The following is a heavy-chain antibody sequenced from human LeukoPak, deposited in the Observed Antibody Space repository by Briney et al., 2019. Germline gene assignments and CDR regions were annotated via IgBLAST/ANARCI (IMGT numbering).Heavy chain of an antibody. Sequence: PSETLSLTCTVSGGSISNWSWIRQPAGKGLEWIGRIYSSGSTDYNPSLKSRVTMSVDTSKNQFSLKLSFVTAADTAVYYCARGPPPDFDYWGQGTLVTVSS. CDR1: GGSISN. V-gene: IGHV4-4*07. CDR3: ARGPPPDFDY. J-gene: IGHJ4*02. CDR2: IYSSGST.